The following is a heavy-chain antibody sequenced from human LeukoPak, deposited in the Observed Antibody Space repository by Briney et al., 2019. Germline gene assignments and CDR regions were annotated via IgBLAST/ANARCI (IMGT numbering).Heavy chain of an antibody. Sequence: ASVKVSCKASGYTFTGYYMHWVRQAPGQGLEWMGWINPNSGGTNYAQKFRGWVTMTRDTSISTAYMELSRLRSDDTAVYYCARAPTSGDSSGRFDYWGQGTLVTVSS. CDR2: INPNSGGT. J-gene: IGHJ4*02. V-gene: IGHV1-2*04. D-gene: IGHD6-19*01. CDR1: GYTFTGYY. CDR3: ARAPTSGDSSGRFDY.